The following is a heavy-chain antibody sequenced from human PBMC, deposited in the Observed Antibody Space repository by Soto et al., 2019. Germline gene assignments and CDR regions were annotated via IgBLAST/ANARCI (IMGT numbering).Heavy chain of an antibody. J-gene: IGHJ4*02. CDR3: ASTRSDYGYFDY. CDR2: IYYSGST. V-gene: IGHV4-31*03. CDR1: GGSISSGGYY. Sequence: QVQLQESGPGLVKPSHTLSLTCTVSGGSISSGGYYWSWIRQHPGKGLEWIGYIYYSGSTYYNPSLKSRVTISVDTSKNRFSLKLSSVTAADTAVYYGASTRSDYGYFDYWGQGTLVTVSS. D-gene: IGHD4-17*01.